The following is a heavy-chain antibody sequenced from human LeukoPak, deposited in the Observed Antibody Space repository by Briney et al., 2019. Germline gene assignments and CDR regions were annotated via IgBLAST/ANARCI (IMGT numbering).Heavy chain of an antibody. J-gene: IGHJ4*02. CDR2: INPNSGGT. CDR1: GYTVTGYY. V-gene: IGHV1-2*02. CDR3: ARDQDIVVLVAATLDY. Sequence: ASVKVSCKASGYTVTGYYMHWVRQAPGQGHEWMGWINPNSGGTNYAQKFQGRVTMTRDTSISTAYMELSRLRSDDTAVYYCARDQDIVVLVAATLDYCGQGNLVTVSS. D-gene: IGHD2-15*01.